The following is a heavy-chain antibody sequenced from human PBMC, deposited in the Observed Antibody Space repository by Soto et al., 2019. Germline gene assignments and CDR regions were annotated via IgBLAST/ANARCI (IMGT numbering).Heavy chain of an antibody. Sequence: XSVPVSWRAAGSTFTDDHIHWVRQAAGQGLEFMGWINANNGGSGSAQQFQGRVTVTRDTSITTVYMELSNLRSDDTAVYYCAREGGSETLQPSYNWFDTWGQGTLVTVSS. V-gene: IGHV1-2*02. D-gene: IGHD6-25*01. CDR2: INANNGGS. CDR1: GSTFTDDH. CDR3: AREGGSETLQPSYNWFDT. J-gene: IGHJ5*02.